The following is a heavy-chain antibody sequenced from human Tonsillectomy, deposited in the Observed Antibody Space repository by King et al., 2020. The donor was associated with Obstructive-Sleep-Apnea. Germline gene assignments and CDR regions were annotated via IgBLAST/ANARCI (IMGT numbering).Heavy chain of an antibody. CDR2: IYHSGST. Sequence: PLQESGPGLVKPSETLSLTCTVSGYSISSGYYWGWVRQPPGKGLEWIGSIYHSGSTFYDPSLKSRVTISVDTSKNQFSLKLSSVTAADTAVYYCARGPTVTDYFFDYWGQGTLVTVSS. CDR1: GYSISSGYY. D-gene: IGHD4-17*01. J-gene: IGHJ4*02. CDR3: ARGPTVTDYFFDY. V-gene: IGHV4-38-2*02.